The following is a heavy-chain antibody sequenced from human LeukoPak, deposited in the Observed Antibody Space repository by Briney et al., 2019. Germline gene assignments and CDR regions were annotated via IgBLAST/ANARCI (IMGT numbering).Heavy chain of an antibody. Sequence: GASVKVSCKASGYTFTGYYMHWVRQAPGQGLDWMGRINPNNGGTNYAQKFQGRVTMTGDTSISTAHMELSSLRSEDTAVYYCARGPYDSWSEYHHWYFDLWGRGTLVTVSS. CDR2: INPNNGGT. CDR3: ARGPYDSWSEYHHWYFDL. J-gene: IGHJ2*01. CDR1: GYTFTGYY. V-gene: IGHV1-2*06. D-gene: IGHD3-3*01.